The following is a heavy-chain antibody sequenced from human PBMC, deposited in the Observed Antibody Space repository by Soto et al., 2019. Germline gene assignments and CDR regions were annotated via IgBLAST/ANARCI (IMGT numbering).Heavy chain of an antibody. J-gene: IGHJ6*02. CDR2: IYPGDSDT. D-gene: IGHD3-3*01. CDR3: ERSVGVGSPYYYYGMDV. V-gene: IGHV5-51*01. Sequence: GESLKISCKCSGYDFTNYWIGWVRQMPGKGLEWMGIIYPGDSDTRYSPSFQGQVTISADKSISSAYLHWSNLRASDTATYYCERSVGVGSPYYYYGMDVWGQGTTVTVSS. CDR1: GYDFTNYW.